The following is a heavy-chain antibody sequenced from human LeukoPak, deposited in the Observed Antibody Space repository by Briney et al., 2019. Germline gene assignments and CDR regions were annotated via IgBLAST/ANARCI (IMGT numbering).Heavy chain of an antibody. Sequence: HSGGSLRLSCAASGFTFSSYCMNWVRQAPGKGLEWVSDISSSSSTIYYADSVKGLFTISRDNASNSLYLQMNSLSAEDTAVYYCARVTIPPGVVKNEGWFVPWGQGTLVNVSS. J-gene: IGHJ5*02. V-gene: IGHV3-48*01. CDR2: ISSSSSTI. CDR3: ARVTIPPGVVKNEGWFVP. D-gene: IGHD3-3*01. CDR1: GFTFSSYC.